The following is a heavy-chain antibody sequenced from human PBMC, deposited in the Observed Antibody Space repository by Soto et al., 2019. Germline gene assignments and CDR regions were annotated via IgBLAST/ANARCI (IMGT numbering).Heavy chain of an antibody. D-gene: IGHD3-16*01. CDR1: GGSFSGYY. CDR2: INHSGST. V-gene: IGHV4-34*01. CDR3: ARDKITGIFDY. Sequence: QVQLQQWGAGLLKPSETLSLTCAVYGGSFSGYYWTWIRQHPGTGLEWIGEINHSGSTNYNPSLKRRVTISVDTAKNQFSLKLTSVTAADTAVYYRARDKITGIFDYWGHGTLVTVSS. J-gene: IGHJ4*01.